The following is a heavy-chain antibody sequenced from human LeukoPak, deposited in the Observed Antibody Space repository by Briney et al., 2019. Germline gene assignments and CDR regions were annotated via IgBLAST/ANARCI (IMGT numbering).Heavy chain of an antibody. J-gene: IGHJ4*02. CDR2: ISYDGSNK. Sequence: GRSLRLSCAASGFTFSSYAMHWVRQAPGKGLEWVAVISYDGSNKYYADSVKGRFTISRDNSKNTLYLQMNSLRAEDTAVYYCARDPTTVTTVDIDYWGQGTLVTVSS. CDR1: GFTFSSYA. CDR3: ARDPTTVTTVDIDY. D-gene: IGHD4-11*01. V-gene: IGHV3-30-3*01.